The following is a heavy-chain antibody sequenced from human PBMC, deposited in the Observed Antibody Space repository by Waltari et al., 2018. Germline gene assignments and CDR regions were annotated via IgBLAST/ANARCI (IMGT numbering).Heavy chain of an antibody. V-gene: IGHV4-38-2*02. D-gene: IGHD3-10*01. CDR1: SYSIRSGYF. J-gene: IGHJ5*02. CDR3: VRDLGGSGNSWFDA. Sequence: QVQLQESGPGLERPSETLSLTCDVSSYSIRSGYFWGWIRQPPGKGLQWIGSISHSGSTYYNPSLKSRVTLSVDTSKNQFALKVTSVTAADTATYYCVRDLGGSGNSWFDAWGQGSLVIVSS. CDR2: ISHSGST.